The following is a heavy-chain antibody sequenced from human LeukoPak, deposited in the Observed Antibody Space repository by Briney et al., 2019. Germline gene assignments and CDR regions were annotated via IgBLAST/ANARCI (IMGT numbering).Heavy chain of an antibody. Sequence: TGGSLRLSCAASGFTFSSNWMHWVRQVPGKGLVWVSLINPSGSFTTYADSVKGRFTISRDNAKNRLYMQMNSLRVEDTAVYYCARDMIRGVIHNWGQGTLVTVSS. CDR3: ARDMIRGVIHN. CDR1: GFTFSSNW. V-gene: IGHV3-74*01. J-gene: IGHJ4*02. D-gene: IGHD3-10*01. CDR2: INPSGSFT.